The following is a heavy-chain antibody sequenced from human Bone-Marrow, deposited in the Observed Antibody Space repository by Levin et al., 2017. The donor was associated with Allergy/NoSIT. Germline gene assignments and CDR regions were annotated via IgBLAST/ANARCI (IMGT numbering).Heavy chain of an antibody. D-gene: IGHD2-15*01. CDR3: ARQHYCSGGSCFSVFDAFEI. Sequence: PGGSLRLSCQASGYIFASYWIGWVRQMPGKSLEWLGIIYPGDSDTRYSPSFQGQVTISADKSINTAYLQWNSLKASDTAMYYCARQHYCSGGSCFSVFDAFEIWGQGTTVTVSS. V-gene: IGHV5-51*01. J-gene: IGHJ3*02. CDR1: GYIFASYW. CDR2: IYPGDSDT.